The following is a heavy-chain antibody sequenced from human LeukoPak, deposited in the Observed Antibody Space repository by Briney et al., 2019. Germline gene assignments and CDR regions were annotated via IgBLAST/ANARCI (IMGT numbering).Heavy chain of an antibody. CDR1: GGSISSYY. CDR3: ARRVPVAGNYYFDY. CDR2: MYYSGIT. J-gene: IGHJ4*02. V-gene: IGHV4-59*08. D-gene: IGHD6-19*01. Sequence: SETLSLTCTVSGGSISSYYWSWFRQPPGKGLEWIGYMYYSGITNYNPSLKSRVTISVDTSKNQFSLKLSSVTAADTAVYYRARRVPVAGNYYFDYWGQGTLVTVSA.